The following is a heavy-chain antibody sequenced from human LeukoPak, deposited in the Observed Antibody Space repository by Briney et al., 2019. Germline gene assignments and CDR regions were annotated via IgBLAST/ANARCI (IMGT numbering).Heavy chain of an antibody. CDR3: ARDLSRLTWLDY. V-gene: IGHV4-59*01. CDR1: SGSISSYY. CDR2: IYYSGST. Sequence: SQTLSLTSTVSSGSISSYYWSLIRKPPGKGLECIRYIYYSGSTNYNPSLKSRVTISVDTSKNQFSLKLTSVTAADTAVYNCARDLSRLTWLDYWGQGTLVTVSS. D-gene: IGHD3-9*01. J-gene: IGHJ4*02.